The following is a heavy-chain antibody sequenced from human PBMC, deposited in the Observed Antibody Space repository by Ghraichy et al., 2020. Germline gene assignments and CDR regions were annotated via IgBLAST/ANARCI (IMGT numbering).Heavy chain of an antibody. V-gene: IGHV3-33*01. D-gene: IGHD6-6*01. J-gene: IGHJ3*02. Sequence: GGSLRLSCAASGFTFSSYGMHWVRQAPGKGLEWVAVIWYDGSNKYYADSVKGRFTISRDNSKNTLYLQMNSLRAEDTAVYYCARDRSRRPHDAFDIWGQGTMVTVSS. CDR2: IWYDGSNK. CDR3: ARDRSRRPHDAFDI. CDR1: GFTFSSYG.